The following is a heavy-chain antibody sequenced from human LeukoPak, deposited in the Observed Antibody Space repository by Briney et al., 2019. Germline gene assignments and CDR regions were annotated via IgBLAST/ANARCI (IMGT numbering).Heavy chain of an antibody. Sequence: SETLSLTCTVSGGSLSSYYWSWIRQPPGRGLEWIGYVYYSGSTDYNPSLKSRVTISVDTSQNQFSLHLSSVTAADTAVYYCARGSSSLLDYYYYYMDVWGKGTTVTVSS. V-gene: IGHV4-59*01. CDR3: ARGSSSLLDYYYYYMDV. J-gene: IGHJ6*03. CDR1: GGSLSSYY. D-gene: IGHD6-13*01. CDR2: VYYSGST.